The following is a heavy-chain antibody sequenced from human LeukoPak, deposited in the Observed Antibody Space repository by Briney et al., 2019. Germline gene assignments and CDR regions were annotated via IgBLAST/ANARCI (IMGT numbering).Heavy chain of an antibody. CDR3: ARFLYGYSFDY. Sequence: PGGSLRLSCAASGFSFNSDNMNWVRQAPGKGLEWVSSISWSGSSIYYADSVKGRFTISRDNAKNSLYLQMNSLRAEDTAVYYCARFLYGYSFDYWGQGTLVTVSS. V-gene: IGHV3-21*04. CDR1: GFSFNSDN. CDR2: ISWSGSSI. D-gene: IGHD3-10*01. J-gene: IGHJ4*02.